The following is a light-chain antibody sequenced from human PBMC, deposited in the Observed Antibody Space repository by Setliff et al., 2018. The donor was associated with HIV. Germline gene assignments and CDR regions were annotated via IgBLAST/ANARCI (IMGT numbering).Light chain of an antibody. CDR3: QVWDSSSDHVV. J-gene: IGLJ2*01. Sequence: LTQPPSVPVAPGKTARITCGGSNIGSKSVHWYQQKPGQAPVLVIYYDNDRPSGIPERFSGSNSGNTATLTISRVEAGDEADYYCQVWDSSSDHVVFGGGTKVTVL. CDR2: YDN. CDR1: NIGSKS. V-gene: IGLV3-21*04.